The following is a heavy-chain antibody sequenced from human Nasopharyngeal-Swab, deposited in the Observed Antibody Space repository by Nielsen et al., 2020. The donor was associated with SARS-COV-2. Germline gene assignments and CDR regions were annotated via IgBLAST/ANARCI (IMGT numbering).Heavy chain of an antibody. CDR1: GGPISSGGYY. V-gene: IGHV4-31*03. J-gene: IGHJ1*01. D-gene: IGHD6-19*01. Sequence: SETLSLTCTVSGGPISSGGYYWSWIRQHPGKGLEWIGYIYYSGSTYYNPSLKSRVTISVDTSKNQFSLKLSSVTAADTAVYYCARVLSSGWHKYFQHWGQGTLVTVSS. CDR3: ARVLSSGWHKYFQH. CDR2: IYYSGST.